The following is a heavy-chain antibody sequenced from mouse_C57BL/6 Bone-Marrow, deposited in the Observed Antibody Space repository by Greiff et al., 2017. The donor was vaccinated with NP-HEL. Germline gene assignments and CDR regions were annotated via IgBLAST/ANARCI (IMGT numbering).Heavy chain of an antibody. J-gene: IGHJ4*01. CDR1: GFNFTDYY. CDR3: ALYYYGGSQYYCTMDY. D-gene: IGHD1-1*01. V-gene: IGHV14-2*01. CDR2: IDPEDGET. Sequence: EVQLQQSGAELVKPGASVKLSCTASGFNFTDYYMHWVKQRTEQGLEWIGRIDPEDGETKYAPKFKGKATITADTSSNTAYLQLSSLTSEDTAVYYCALYYYGGSQYYCTMDYWGQGTSVTVSS.